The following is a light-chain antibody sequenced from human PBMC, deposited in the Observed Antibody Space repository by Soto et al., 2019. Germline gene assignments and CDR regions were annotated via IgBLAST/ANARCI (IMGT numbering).Light chain of an antibody. CDR1: SGDIGAYDY. Sequence: QSALTQPVSVSGSPGQSITISCTGTSGDIGAYDYVSWYQHHPGQAPNLIIYDVVNRPSGVSNRFSGSKSGNTASLTISGLQAEDEADYYCSSYTNINSWVFAEGTQLTVL. CDR2: DVV. V-gene: IGLV2-14*03. CDR3: SSYTNINSWV. J-gene: IGLJ3*02.